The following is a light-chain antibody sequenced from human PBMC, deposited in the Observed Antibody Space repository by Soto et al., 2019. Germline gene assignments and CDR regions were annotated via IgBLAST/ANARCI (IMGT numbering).Light chain of an antibody. V-gene: IGKV3-15*01. Sequence: EIVMTQSPANLSVSPGERATLSCRASQSVSSNLAWYQQKPGQGPRLLIYGASTRATSIPARFSGSGSGTEFTLTINSLQSEYFAVYYCQQYNKWPPYTLGQGTKLEIK. J-gene: IGKJ2*01. CDR3: QQYNKWPPYT. CDR2: GAS. CDR1: QSVSSN.